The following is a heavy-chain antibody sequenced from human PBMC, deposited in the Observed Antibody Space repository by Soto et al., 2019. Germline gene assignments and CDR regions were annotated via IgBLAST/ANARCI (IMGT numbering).Heavy chain of an antibody. V-gene: IGHV4-59*01. CDR1: GGSISSYY. CDR3: ARGYRWLDY. D-gene: IGHD5-12*01. Sequence: PSETLSLTXTVSGGSISSYYWSWIRQPPGKGLECIGYIYYSGSTNYNPSLKSRVTISVDTSMNQFSLNLSSVTAADTAVYYCARGYRWLDYWGQGTLVTVSS. J-gene: IGHJ4*02. CDR2: IYYSGST.